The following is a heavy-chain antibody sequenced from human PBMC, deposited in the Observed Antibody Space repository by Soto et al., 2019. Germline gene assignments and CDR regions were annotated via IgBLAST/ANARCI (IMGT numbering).Heavy chain of an antibody. D-gene: IGHD3-10*01. J-gene: IGHJ1*01. CDR3: AQGGLLWFGELSSEYFQH. V-gene: IGHV3-9*01. CDR1: GFTFDDYA. CDR2: ISWNSGSI. Sequence: PGGSLRLSXAASGFTFDDYAMHWVRQAPGKGLEWVSGISWNSGSIGYADSVKGRFTISRDNAKNSLYLQMNSLRAEDTALYYCAQGGLLWFGELSSEYFQHWGQGTLVTVSS.